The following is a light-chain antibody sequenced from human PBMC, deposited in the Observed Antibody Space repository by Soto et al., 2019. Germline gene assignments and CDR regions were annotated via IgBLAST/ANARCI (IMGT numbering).Light chain of an antibody. V-gene: IGLV2-23*01. CDR2: AGT. CDR3: CSYAGSSTLF. J-gene: IGLJ2*01. Sequence: QSALTQPASVSGFPGQSITISCTGPSSEAGSYDLVSWYQQHPGKAPRFIIYAGTKRPSGVPNRFSGSQSGNTASLTISGLQAEDEADYFCCSYAGSSTLFFGGGTQLTVL. CDR1: SSEAGSYDL.